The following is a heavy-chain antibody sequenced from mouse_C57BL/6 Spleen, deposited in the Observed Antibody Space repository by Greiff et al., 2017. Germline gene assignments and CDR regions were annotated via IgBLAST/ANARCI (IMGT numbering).Heavy chain of an antibody. D-gene: IGHD1-1*01. Sequence: EVQLQQSGAELVKPGASVKLSCTASGFNIKDYYMHWVKQRTEQGLEWIGRIDPDDGETKYAPQFQGKATITADTSSNTAYLKLSSLTSEDTAVYYCARYGTNDYWGQGTTLTVSS. J-gene: IGHJ2*01. CDR3: ARYGTNDY. CDR2: IDPDDGET. V-gene: IGHV14-2*01. CDR1: GFNIKDYY.